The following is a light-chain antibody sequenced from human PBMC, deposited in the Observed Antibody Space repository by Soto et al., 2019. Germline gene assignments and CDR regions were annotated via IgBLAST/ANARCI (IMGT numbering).Light chain of an antibody. J-gene: IGLJ3*02. CDR1: SSDIGGYNY. V-gene: IGLV2-14*01. Sequence: QSVLTQPASVSGSPGQSITISCTGTSSDIGGYNYVSCYQHHPGKAPKLMIYEVSNRPSGVSNRFSGSKSANTASLTISGLQAEDEADYYCSSNTTRSTLVYGGGTKLTVL. CDR2: EVS. CDR3: SSNTTRSTLV.